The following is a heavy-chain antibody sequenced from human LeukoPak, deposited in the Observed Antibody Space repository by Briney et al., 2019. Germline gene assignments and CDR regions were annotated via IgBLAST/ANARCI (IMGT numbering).Heavy chain of an antibody. Sequence: QAGGSLRLSCAASGFTFSSYAMSWVRQAPGKGLEWVSAISGSGGSTYYADSVKGRSTISRDNPKNTLYLQMNSLRAEDTAVYYCAKSMVLELPFYFNYWGQGTLVTVSS. CDR1: GFTFSSYA. CDR3: AKSMVLELPFYFNY. CDR2: ISGSGGST. D-gene: IGHD1-7*01. V-gene: IGHV3-23*01. J-gene: IGHJ4*02.